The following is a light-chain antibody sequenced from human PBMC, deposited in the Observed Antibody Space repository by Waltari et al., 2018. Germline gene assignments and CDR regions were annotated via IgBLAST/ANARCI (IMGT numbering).Light chain of an antibody. Sequence: QSALTQPASVSGSPGQSITISCAGTSRDVGSYNLVSWYQQHPGKAPKLMIYEGSKRPSGVSNRFSGSKSGNTASLTISGLQAEDEADYYCCSYAGGSTWVFGGGTKVTVL. CDR1: SRDVGSYNL. CDR2: EGS. J-gene: IGLJ3*02. V-gene: IGLV2-23*01. CDR3: CSYAGGSTWV.